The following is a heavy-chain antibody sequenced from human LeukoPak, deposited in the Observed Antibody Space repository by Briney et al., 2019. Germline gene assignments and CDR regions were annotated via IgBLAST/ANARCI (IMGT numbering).Heavy chain of an antibody. CDR1: GFTFSSYS. CDR3: AREMILGTSSSGTFDY. Sequence: PGGSLRLSCAASGFTFSSYSMNWVRQAPGKGLEWVSSISSSNSYIYYADSVKGRFTISRDNAKNSLYLQMNSLRAEDTAVYYCAREMILGTSSSGTFDYWGQGTLVTVSS. CDR2: ISSSNSYI. J-gene: IGHJ4*02. D-gene: IGHD6-13*01. V-gene: IGHV3-21*01.